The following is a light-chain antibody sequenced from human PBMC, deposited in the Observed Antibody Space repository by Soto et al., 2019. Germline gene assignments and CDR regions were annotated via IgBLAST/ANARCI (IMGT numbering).Light chain of an antibody. Sequence: QSALTQPASVSGSPGQSITISCTGTSSDVGGYNYVSWYQQHPGKAPKLMIYDVSNRPSGVSNRFSGSKSGNTASLTISGLQAEDEADYYCSSDKSSSTLLGTGTKVTVL. CDR2: DVS. V-gene: IGLV2-14*01. CDR3: SSDKSSSTL. CDR1: SSDVGGYNY. J-gene: IGLJ1*01.